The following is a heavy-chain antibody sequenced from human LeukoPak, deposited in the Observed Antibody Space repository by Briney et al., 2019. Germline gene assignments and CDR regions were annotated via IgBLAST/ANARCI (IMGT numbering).Heavy chain of an antibody. CDR3: ARVMYSGSYYSVDY. J-gene: IGHJ4*02. CDR1: GHTFSSYS. V-gene: IGHV3-48*02. Sequence: RGSLRLSCAASGHTFSSYSINWVRQAPGKGLEWVSYISSSSTTIYYADSVKGRFTISRDNAKNSLYLQMNSLRDEDTAVYYCARVMYSGSYYSVDYWGQGTLVTVSS. CDR2: ISSSSTTI. D-gene: IGHD1-26*01.